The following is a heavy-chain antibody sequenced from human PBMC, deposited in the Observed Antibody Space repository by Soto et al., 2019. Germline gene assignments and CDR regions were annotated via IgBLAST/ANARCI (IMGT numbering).Heavy chain of an antibody. D-gene: IGHD6-13*01. CDR2: ISYDGSNK. J-gene: IGHJ4*02. Sequence: AGGSLRLSCAASGFTFSSYAMHWVRQAPGKGLEWVAVISYDGSNKYYADSVKGRFTISRDNSKNTLYLQMNSLRAEDTAVYYCAREGRYSSSWYMNYWGQGTLVTVSS. CDR1: GFTFSSYA. V-gene: IGHV3-30-3*01. CDR3: AREGRYSSSWYMNY.